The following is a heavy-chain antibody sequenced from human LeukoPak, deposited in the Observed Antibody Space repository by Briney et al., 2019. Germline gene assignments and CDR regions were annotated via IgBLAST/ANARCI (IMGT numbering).Heavy chain of an antibody. J-gene: IGHJ4*02. CDR3: ARAGLGGHYNYY. V-gene: IGHV3-11*01. D-gene: IGHD5-24*01. Sequence: GGSLRLSCAASGFTFSDYYMTWIRQAPGQGLEWISYVSGSDENKYYAGSVRGRFAISRDNAEKSLFLQMSNVRAEDTTVYYCARAGLGGHYNYYWGQGTLVTVSS. CDR2: VSGSDENK. CDR1: GFTFSDYY.